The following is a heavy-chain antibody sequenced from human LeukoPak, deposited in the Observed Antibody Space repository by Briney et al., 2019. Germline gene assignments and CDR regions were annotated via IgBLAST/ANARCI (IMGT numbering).Heavy chain of an antibody. J-gene: IGHJ4*02. D-gene: IGHD3-16*02. CDR1: GFTFGSPW. CDR3: ARGTAGYHSSYFDY. Sequence: GGSLRLSCAASGFTFGSPWMHWVRQAPGKGLVWVSRINSDGSATAYADSVKGRFAISRDNAENTLYLQMNSLRAEDTAVYYCARGTAGYHSSYFDYWGQGTLVTVSS. CDR2: INSDGSAT. V-gene: IGHV3-74*01.